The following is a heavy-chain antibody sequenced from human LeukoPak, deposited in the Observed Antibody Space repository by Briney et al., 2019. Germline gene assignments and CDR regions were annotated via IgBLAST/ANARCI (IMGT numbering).Heavy chain of an antibody. Sequence: PGGSLRLSCAASGFTFSSYSMNWVRQAPGKGLEWVSSISSSSSYIYYADSVKGRFTIFRDNAKNSLYLQMNSLRAEDTAVYYCASSPLAYYYDSSGYYYYTWGQGTLVTVSS. D-gene: IGHD3-22*01. V-gene: IGHV3-21*01. CDR2: ISSSSSYI. CDR1: GFTFSSYS. J-gene: IGHJ4*02. CDR3: ASSPLAYYYDSSGYYYYT.